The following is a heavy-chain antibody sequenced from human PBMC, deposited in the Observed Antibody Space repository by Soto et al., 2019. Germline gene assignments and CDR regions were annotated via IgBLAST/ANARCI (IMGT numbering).Heavy chain of an antibody. J-gene: IGHJ4*02. CDR1: GFALTTYT. CDR2: INGRSNYK. V-gene: IGHV3-21*01. Sequence: GGSLRLSCVASGFALTTYTMTWVRQGPGTGLEWVSSINGRSNYKYYSDSVKGRFTVSRDNAQNSLFLQMSRRGPEDTAVYYCVREDGVVGASSAFDSWGQGTLVTVSS. CDR3: VREDGVVGASSAFDS. D-gene: IGHD1-26*01.